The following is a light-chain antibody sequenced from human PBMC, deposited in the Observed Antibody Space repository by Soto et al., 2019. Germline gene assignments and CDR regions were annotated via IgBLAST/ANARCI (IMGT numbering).Light chain of an antibody. Sequence: EIVLTQSPGTRSLSPGERATLSCRASQNVGGRFLAWYQQQPGQAPRLLINVASTRATGIPDRFSGSGSGKDFTLTISRLEPEDFAVYYCQQYGTSPISFGQWTRLE. CDR3: QQYGTSPIS. J-gene: IGKJ5*01. CDR2: VAS. CDR1: QNVGGRF. V-gene: IGKV3-20*01.